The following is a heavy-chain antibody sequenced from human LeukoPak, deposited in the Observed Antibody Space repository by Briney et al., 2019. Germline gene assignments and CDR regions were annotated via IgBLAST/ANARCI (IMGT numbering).Heavy chain of an antibody. CDR3: AKDTSYYYMDV. CDR2: ITRSGVST. D-gene: IGHD3-16*01. V-gene: IGHV3-23*01. J-gene: IGHJ6*03. Sequence: GGSLRLSCAASGFTFSSYAMHWVRQAPGKGLGWVSAITRSGVSTYYADSLKGRFTISRDNSKNTLSLQMNSLRAEDTAVYYCAKDTSYYYMDVWGKGTTVTVSS. CDR1: GFTFSSYA.